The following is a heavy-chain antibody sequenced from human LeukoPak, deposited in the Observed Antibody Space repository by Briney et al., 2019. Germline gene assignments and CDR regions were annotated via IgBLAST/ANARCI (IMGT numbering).Heavy chain of an antibody. CDR2: IYYSGST. D-gene: IGHD4-11*01. V-gene: IGHV4-39*01. Sequence: PSETLSLTCTVSGGSISSSSYYWGWIRQPPGKGLEWIGSIYYSGSTYYNPSLKSRVTISVDTSKNQFSLKLSSVTAADTAVYYCARGTTRVSPGYWGQGTLVTVSS. CDR1: GGSISSSSYY. J-gene: IGHJ4*02. CDR3: ARGTTRVSPGY.